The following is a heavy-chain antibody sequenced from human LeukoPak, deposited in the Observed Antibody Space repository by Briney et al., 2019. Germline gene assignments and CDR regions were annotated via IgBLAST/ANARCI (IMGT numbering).Heavy chain of an antibody. D-gene: IGHD3-9*01. CDR3: ARFKSLRYFDY. V-gene: IGHV3-13*01. CDR1: GFTFSSYD. CDR2: IGTAGDT. J-gene: IGHJ4*02. Sequence: GGSMRLSCAASGFTFSSYDIPWVRQATGEGLEWVSAIGTAGDTYYPGSVKGRFTISRDNSKNTLYLQMNSLRAEDTAVYYCARFKSLRYFDYWGQGTLGTVSS.